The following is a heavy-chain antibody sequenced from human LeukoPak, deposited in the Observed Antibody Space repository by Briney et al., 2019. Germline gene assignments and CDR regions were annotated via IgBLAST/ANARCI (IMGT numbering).Heavy chain of an antibody. CDR2: INHSGST. J-gene: IGHJ4*02. CDR1: GGSFSGYY. Sequence: SETLSLTCAVYGGSFSGYYWSWIRQPPGKGLEWIGEINHSGSTDYNPPLKRRVTISVDTSKNQFSLRLSSVTAADTASYYCARVVRDTMVRGVIITPYFDYWGQGTLVTVSS. CDR3: ARVVRDTMVRGVIITPYFDY. D-gene: IGHD3-10*01. V-gene: IGHV4-34*01.